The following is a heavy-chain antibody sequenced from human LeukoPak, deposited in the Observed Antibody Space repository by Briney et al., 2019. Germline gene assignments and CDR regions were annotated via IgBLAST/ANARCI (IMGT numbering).Heavy chain of an antibody. V-gene: IGHV1-69*13. Sequence: SVKVSCKASGYTFTSYGISWVRQAPGQGLEWMGGIIPIFGTANYAQKFQGRVTITADESTSTAYMELSSLRSEDTAVYYCASNDYSISSSHNWFDPWGQGTLVTVSS. D-gene: IGHD4-11*01. CDR2: IIPIFGTA. CDR3: ASNDYSISSSHNWFDP. CDR1: GYTFTSYG. J-gene: IGHJ5*02.